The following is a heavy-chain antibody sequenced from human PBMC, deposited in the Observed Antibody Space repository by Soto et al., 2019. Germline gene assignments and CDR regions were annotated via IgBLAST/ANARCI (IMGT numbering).Heavy chain of an antibody. J-gene: IGHJ6*02. CDR1: GFTFSSYS. Sequence: GGSLRLSCAASGFTFSSYSMNWVRQAPGKGLEWVSYISSSSSTIYYADSVKGRFTISRDNAKNSLYLQMNSLRDEDTAVYYCARRAARPYYYGMDVWGQGTTVTVSS. CDR3: ARRAARPYYYGMDV. D-gene: IGHD6-6*01. CDR2: ISSSSSTI. V-gene: IGHV3-48*02.